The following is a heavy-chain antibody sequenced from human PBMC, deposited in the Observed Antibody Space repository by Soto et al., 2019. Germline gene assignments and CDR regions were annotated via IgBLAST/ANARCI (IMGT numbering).Heavy chain of an antibody. D-gene: IGHD5-18*01. V-gene: IGHV5-51*01. CDR3: ARNGGGMDTLAMAFDI. CDR2: IYPGDSDT. Sequence: GESLKICWKGSEYSFTSYWIGWVRQMPGKGLEWMGIIYPGDSDTRYSPSFQGQVTIPADKSISTAYLQWSSLKASDTAMYYCARNGGGMDTLAMAFDIWGQGTMVTVSS. J-gene: IGHJ3*02. CDR1: EYSFTSYW.